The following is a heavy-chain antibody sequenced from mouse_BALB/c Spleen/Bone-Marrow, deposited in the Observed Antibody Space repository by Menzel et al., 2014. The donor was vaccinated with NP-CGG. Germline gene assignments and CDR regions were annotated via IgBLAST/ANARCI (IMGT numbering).Heavy chain of an antibody. J-gene: IGHJ4*01. V-gene: IGHV1S56*01. Sequence: VKLMDSGPELVKPGASVKMSCKASGYTFTSYYIHWVKQRPGQGLEWIGWIYPGDGSTKYNEKFKGKTTLTADKSSSTAYMLLSSLTSEDSAIYFCARGGGMDYWGQGTSVTVSS. CDR1: GYTFTSYY. CDR3: ARGGGMDY. CDR2: IYPGDGST.